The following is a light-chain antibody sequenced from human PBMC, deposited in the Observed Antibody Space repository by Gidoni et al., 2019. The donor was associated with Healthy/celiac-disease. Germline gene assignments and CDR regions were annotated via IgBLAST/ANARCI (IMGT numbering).Light chain of an antibody. J-gene: IGKJ4*01. Sequence: DIQMTQSPSTLSASVGDRVTITCRASQSISTWLAWYQQKPGKAHKLLIYKASSLESGVPSRFSGSGSGTEFTLTISSLQPDDFASYYCQQYNSFLTFGGXTKVEIK. CDR1: QSISTW. V-gene: IGKV1-5*03. CDR2: KAS. CDR3: QQYNSFLT.